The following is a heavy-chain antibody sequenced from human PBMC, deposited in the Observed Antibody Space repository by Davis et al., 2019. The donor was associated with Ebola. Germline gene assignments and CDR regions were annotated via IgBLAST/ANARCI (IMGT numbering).Heavy chain of an antibody. Sequence: GESLKISCAASGFTFSTYAVSWVRQAPGKGLEWVSAISGSAVSTYYADSVKGRFAISRDNAKNTLYLQLNSLRVDDTAVYYCVKGSIAGRPVYYYYYMDVWGKGTKVTVSS. J-gene: IGHJ6*03. CDR2: ISGSAVST. CDR1: GFTFSTYA. D-gene: IGHD6-6*01. V-gene: IGHV3-23*01. CDR3: VKGSIAGRPVYYYYYMDV.